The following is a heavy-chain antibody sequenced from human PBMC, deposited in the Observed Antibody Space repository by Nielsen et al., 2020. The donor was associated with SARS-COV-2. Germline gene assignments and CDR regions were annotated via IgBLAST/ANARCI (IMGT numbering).Heavy chain of an antibody. V-gene: IGHV3-30*04. Sequence: GGSLRLSCAASGFTFSSYAMHWVRQAPGKGLEWVAVISYDGSNKYYADSVKGRFTISRDNSKNTLYLQMNSLRAEDTAVYYCARDNGQWLVRGCFQHWGQGTLVTVSS. J-gene: IGHJ1*01. CDR2: ISYDGSNK. CDR3: ARDNGQWLVRGCFQH. CDR1: GFTFSSYA. D-gene: IGHD6-19*01.